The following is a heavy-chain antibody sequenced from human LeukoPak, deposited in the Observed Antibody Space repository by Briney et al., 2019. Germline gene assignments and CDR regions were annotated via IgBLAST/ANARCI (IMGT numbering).Heavy chain of an antibody. J-gene: IGHJ4*02. V-gene: IGHV5-51*01. Sequence: GESLRISCKGSGYNFFSHWIGWVRQMPGKGLEWMGIIYPADSDTRYSPSLQGQVTISADKSISTAYLQWSSLKASDTAMYYCAGLGNTHIDYWGQGTLVTVSS. D-gene: IGHD2/OR15-2a*01. CDR2: IYPADSDT. CDR1: GYNFFSHW. CDR3: AGLGNTHIDY.